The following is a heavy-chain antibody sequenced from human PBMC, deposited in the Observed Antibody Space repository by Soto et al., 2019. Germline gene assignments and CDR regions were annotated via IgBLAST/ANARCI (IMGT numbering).Heavy chain of an antibody. J-gene: IGHJ6*02. CDR1: GFTFSSYA. CDR3: AKYRSDGDYYYGMDV. CDR2: ISGSGGST. D-gene: IGHD3-16*01. V-gene: IGHV3-23*01. Sequence: RRLSCAASGFTFSSYAMSWVRQAPGKGLEWVSAISGSGGSTYYADSVKGRFTISRDNSKNTLYLQMNSLRAEDTAVYYCAKYRSDGDYYYGMDVWGQGTTVTVSS.